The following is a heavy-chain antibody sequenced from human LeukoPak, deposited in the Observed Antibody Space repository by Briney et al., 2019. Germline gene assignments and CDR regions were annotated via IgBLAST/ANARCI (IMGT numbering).Heavy chain of an antibody. CDR3: VKPPYSSSWYPFDY. CDR1: GFTFSSYT. J-gene: IGHJ4*02. D-gene: IGHD6-13*01. V-gene: IGHV3-64D*06. CDR2: ISSNGGST. Sequence: GGSLRLSCSASGFTFSSYTMHWVRQAPGKGLEYVSAISSNGGSTYYADSVKSRFTISRDNSKNTLYLQMRSLRTEDTAVYYCVKPPYSSSWYPFDYWGQGTLVTVSS.